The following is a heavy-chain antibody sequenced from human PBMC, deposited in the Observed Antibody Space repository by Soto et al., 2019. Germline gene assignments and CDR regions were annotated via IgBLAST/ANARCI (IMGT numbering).Heavy chain of an antibody. CDR2: ISTYKGNT. Sequence: QVQLVQSGPEVKKPGASVKVSCKTSGYTFTSYGISWVRQAPGQGLEWMGWISTYKGNTNYAQKFQGRVTMTTDTSTSTAYMELRSLTSDDTAVYYCANRSPAFDYWGQGTLVTVSS. CDR1: GYTFTSYG. V-gene: IGHV1-18*01. J-gene: IGHJ4*02. CDR3: ANRSPAFDY.